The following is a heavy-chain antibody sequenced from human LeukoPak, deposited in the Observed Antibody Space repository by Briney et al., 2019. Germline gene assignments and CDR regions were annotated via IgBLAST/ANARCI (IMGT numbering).Heavy chain of an antibody. J-gene: IGHJ4*02. CDR1: GDSIDSYY. V-gene: IGHV4-59*01. CDR3: TGRSPRYFDP. D-gene: IGHD1-26*01. CDR2: VFYSGTT. Sequence: LETLSLTCTVSGDSIDSYYWSWIRQPPGEGLQWIGYVFYSGTTNYYASLKSRVAISVDRSKNQFSLNLTSVSAAATAVYYCTGRSPRYFDPWGQGTPVSVSS.